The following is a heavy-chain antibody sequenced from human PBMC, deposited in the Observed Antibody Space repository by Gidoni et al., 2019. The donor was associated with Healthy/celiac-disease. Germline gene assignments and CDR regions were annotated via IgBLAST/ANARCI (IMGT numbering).Heavy chain of an antibody. CDR2: ISYDGSNK. CDR3: AKDRTLYYYGMDV. V-gene: IGHV3-30*18. CDR1: GFTFSSYG. Sequence: QVQLVESGVGVVQPGRSLRLPCAASGFTFSSYGMHWVRQAPGKGLEWVAVISYDGSNKYYADSVKGRFTISRDNSKNTLYLQMNSLRAEDTAVYYCAKDRTLYYYGMDVWGQGTTVTVSS. J-gene: IGHJ6*02.